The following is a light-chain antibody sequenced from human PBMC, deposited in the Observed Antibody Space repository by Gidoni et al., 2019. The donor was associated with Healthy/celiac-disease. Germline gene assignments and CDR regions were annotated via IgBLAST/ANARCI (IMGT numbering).Light chain of an antibody. CDR2: KAS. Sequence: DIQMAQSPSTLSASVGDRVTITCRASQSISSWLAWYQQKPGTAPKLLIYKASSLESGVPSRFSGSGSETEFTLTISSLQPDDFATYYCQQYNSYTFGQGTKLEIK. CDR1: QSISSW. V-gene: IGKV1-5*03. J-gene: IGKJ2*01. CDR3: QQYNSYT.